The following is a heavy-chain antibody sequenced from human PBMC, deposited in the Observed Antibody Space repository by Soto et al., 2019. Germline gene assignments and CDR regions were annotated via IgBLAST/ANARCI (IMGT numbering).Heavy chain of an antibody. CDR2: LLRSGSTT. D-gene: IGHD4-17*01. V-gene: IGHV3-23*01. CDR1: GFTFTNYA. Sequence: PGGSLRLSCAASGFTFTNYAMTRARQAPGKGLEWVSSLLRSGSTTYYADSVKGRFTISSDISANSLYPQMDSLRAEDTAVYYCAKDAVSGDGIWLLDSWGQGTVVTVS. CDR3: AKDAVSGDGIWLLDS. J-gene: IGHJ4*02.